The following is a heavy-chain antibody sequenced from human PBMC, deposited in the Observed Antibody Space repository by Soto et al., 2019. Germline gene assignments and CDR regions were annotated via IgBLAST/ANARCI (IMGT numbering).Heavy chain of an antibody. CDR3: AKKQRITMIVVAPDAFDI. J-gene: IGHJ3*02. CDR1: VFTVSSYA. V-gene: IGHV3-23*01. Sequence: PGGSLRLSCAASVFTVSSYAMSWVRQARGKGLEWVSAISGSGGSTYYADSVKGRFTISRDNSKNTLYLQMNSLRAEDTAVYYCAKKQRITMIVVAPDAFDIWGQGTMVTVSS. CDR2: ISGSGGST. D-gene: IGHD3-22*01.